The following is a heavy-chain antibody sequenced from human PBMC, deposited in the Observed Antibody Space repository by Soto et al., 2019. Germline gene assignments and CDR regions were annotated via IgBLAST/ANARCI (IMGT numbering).Heavy chain of an antibody. J-gene: IGHJ2*01. CDR2: INHSGST. CDR1: GTSISSYY. V-gene: IGHV4-34*01. D-gene: IGHD3-9*01. Sequence: SETLSLTCTVSGTSISSYYWSWIRQPPGKGLEWIGEINHSGSTNYNPSLKSRVTISVDTSKNQFSLKLSSVTAADTAVYYCARLLLYYDILTGYYRTLNWYFDLWGRGTLVTVSS. CDR3: ARLLLYYDILTGYYRTLNWYFDL.